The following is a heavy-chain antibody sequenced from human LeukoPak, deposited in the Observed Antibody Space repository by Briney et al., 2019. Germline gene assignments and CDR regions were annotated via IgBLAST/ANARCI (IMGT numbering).Heavy chain of an antibody. D-gene: IGHD4-11*01. CDR1: GYTFTCYY. CDR2: INPNSGGT. J-gene: IGHJ4*02. CDR3: ARISNSIFDY. V-gene: IGHV1-2*02. Sequence: GASVKVSCKASGYTFTCYYMHWVRQAPGPGLEWMGWINPNSGGTNYAQKFQGRVTMTRDTSISTAYMELSRLRSDDTAVYYCARISNSIFDYWGQGTLVTGAS.